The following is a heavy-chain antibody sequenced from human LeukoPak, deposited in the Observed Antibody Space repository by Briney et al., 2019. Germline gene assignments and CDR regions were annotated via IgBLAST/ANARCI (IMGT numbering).Heavy chain of an antibody. CDR3: ASNGWGYSSGWYFDY. Sequence: SETLSLTCAVYGGSFSGYYWSWIRQPPGKGLEWIGEINHSGSTNYNPPLKSRVTISVDTSKNQFSLKLSSVTAADTAVYYCASNGWGYSSGWYFDYWGQGTLVTVSS. J-gene: IGHJ4*02. CDR2: INHSGST. V-gene: IGHV4-34*01. CDR1: GGSFSGYY. D-gene: IGHD6-19*01.